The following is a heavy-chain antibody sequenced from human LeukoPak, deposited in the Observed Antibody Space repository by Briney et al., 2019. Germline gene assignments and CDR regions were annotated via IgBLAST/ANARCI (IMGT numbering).Heavy chain of an antibody. J-gene: IGHJ4*02. V-gene: IGHV3-33*08. D-gene: IGHD1-26*01. CDR1: GFTFSSSS. CDR3: ARDSASTPLDY. Sequence: PGGSLRLSCAASGFTFSSSSMNWVRQAPGKGMEWVAVVSNDGRNEYYADSVQGRFSISRDNSKNTVYLQMNSLRAEDTAVYYCARDSASTPLDYWGQGTLVTVSS. CDR2: VSNDGRNE.